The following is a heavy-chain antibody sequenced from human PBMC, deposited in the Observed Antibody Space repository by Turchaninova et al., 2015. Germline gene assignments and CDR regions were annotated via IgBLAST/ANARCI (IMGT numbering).Heavy chain of an antibody. D-gene: IGHD3-3*01. V-gene: IGHV4-31*02. J-gene: IGHJ4*02. Sequence: QVPLQESGPGLGEPSQAVSLTRSVWWGSIEGGGNYWGWIRQHPGKGLEWIGYIYYSGSTYYNPSLKSRVTISVDTSKNQFSLKLSSVTAADTAVYYCARYLHRDFPFDYWGQGTLVTVSS. CDR2: IYYSGST. CDR3: ARYLHRDFPFDY. CDR1: WGSIEGGGNY.